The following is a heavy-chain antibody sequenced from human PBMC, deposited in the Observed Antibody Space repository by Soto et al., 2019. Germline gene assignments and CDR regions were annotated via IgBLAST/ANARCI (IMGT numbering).Heavy chain of an antibody. V-gene: IGHV3-30*18. CDR1: GFTFSSYG. CDR2: ISYDGSNK. D-gene: IGHD3-10*01. Sequence: QVQLVESGGGVVQPGRSLRLSCAASGFTFSSYGMHWVRQAPGKGLEWVAVISYDGSNKYYADSVKGRFTISRDNSKNRLYLTMTRLRVEDTGVYYCANDLCYYGSGSYAGPFDYWGQGTLVTVSS. J-gene: IGHJ4*02. CDR3: ANDLCYYGSGSYAGPFDY.